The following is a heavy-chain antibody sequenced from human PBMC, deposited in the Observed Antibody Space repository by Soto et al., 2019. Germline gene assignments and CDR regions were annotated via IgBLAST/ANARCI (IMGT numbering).Heavy chain of an antibody. Sequence: EVQLLESGGGLVQPGGSLRLSCAASGFTFSAYAMSWVRQAPGKGLEWVSSINVDDSAYYADSVKGRFTISRDNSKSTVFLELSSLRVEDTATFYCANNYYFDHWGQGTQVTVSS. J-gene: IGHJ4*02. CDR2: INVDDSA. CDR3: ANNYYFDH. V-gene: IGHV3-23*01. CDR1: GFTFSAYA.